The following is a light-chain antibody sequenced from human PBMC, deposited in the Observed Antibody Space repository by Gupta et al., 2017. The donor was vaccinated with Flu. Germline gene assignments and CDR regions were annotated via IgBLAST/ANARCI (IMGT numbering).Light chain of an antibody. Sequence: ATLSVSPGDRATLSCRASQSVSSNLAWYQQKPGQAPRVLIYGASTRATGVTARFSGFGSGTEFTLTISSLQSEDFAIYYCEQYNDGPPLTFGQGTRVEIK. J-gene: IGKJ1*01. CDR1: QSVSSN. V-gene: IGKV3-15*01. CDR2: GAS. CDR3: EQYNDGPPLT.